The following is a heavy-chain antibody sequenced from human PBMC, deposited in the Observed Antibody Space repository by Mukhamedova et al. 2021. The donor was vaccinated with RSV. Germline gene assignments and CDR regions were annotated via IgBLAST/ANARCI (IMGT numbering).Heavy chain of an antibody. CDR3: ARGDYVWGSYLTKPLGD. V-gene: IGHV1-69*10. Sequence: EYMGGIIPILGIANYAQKFQGRVTITADKSTSTAYMELSSLRSEDTAVYYCARGDYVWGSYLTKPLGDWGQGTLVTVSS. J-gene: IGHJ4*02. CDR2: IIPILGIA. D-gene: IGHD3-16*02.